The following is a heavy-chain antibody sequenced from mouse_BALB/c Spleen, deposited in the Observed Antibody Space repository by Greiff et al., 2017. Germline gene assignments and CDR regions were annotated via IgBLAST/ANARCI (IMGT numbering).Heavy chain of an antibody. J-gene: IGHJ4*01. D-gene: IGHD1-1*01. CDR3: TTTTVVGYYAMDY. CDR1: GYTFTSYW. CDR2: IYPGNSDT. V-gene: IGHV1-5*01. Sequence: EVQVVESGTVLARPGASVKMSCKASGYTFTSYWMHWVKQRPGQGLEWIGAIYPGNSDTSYNQKFKGKAKLTAVTSTSTAYMELSSLTNEDSAVYYCTTTTVVGYYAMDYWGQGTSVTVSS.